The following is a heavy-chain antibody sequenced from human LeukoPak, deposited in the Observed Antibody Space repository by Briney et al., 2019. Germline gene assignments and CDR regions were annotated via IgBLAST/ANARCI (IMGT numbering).Heavy chain of an antibody. CDR1: GGSVSSNNYY. CDR2: VFYSGTT. Sequence: SETLSLTCTVSGGSVSSNNYYWPWLRQPPGMGLQWIGTVFYSGTTYYNPSLKSRATTSVDTSKNQFSLKLSSVTVADMAVYYCARLARSTRDYSWHFDLWGRGTLVTVSS. D-gene: IGHD4-17*01. V-gene: IGHV4-39*01. CDR3: ARLARSTRDYSWHFDL. J-gene: IGHJ2*01.